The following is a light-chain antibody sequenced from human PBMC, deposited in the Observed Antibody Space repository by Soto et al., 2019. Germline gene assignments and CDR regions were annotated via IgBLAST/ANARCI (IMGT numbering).Light chain of an antibody. J-gene: IGKJ5*01. CDR2: GAS. CDR3: QKHKTLIT. V-gene: IGKV3-20*01. Sequence: EIVLTQSPGTLSLSPGERATLSCRASQSVSNNYLAWYQQKRGQAPRLLIYGASTRATDIPARFSGSGSGTKSPITSSSLQYEDFAVYYCQKHKTLITFGQGTRLEIK. CDR1: QSVSNNY.